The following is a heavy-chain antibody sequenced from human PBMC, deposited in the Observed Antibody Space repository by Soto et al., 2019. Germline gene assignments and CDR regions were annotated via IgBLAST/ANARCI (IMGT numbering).Heavy chain of an antibody. CDR1: GGSISSYY. CDR2: IYYSGST. Sequence: ETLSLTCTVSGGSISSYYWSWVRQPPGKGLEWIRYIYYSGSTNYNPSLKSRVTISVDTSKNQFSLKLSSVTAADTAVYYCARDKRARYSSSSVHYYYGMDVWGQGTTVTSP. V-gene: IGHV4-59*01. D-gene: IGHD6-6*01. CDR3: ARDKRARYSSSSVHYYYGMDV. J-gene: IGHJ6*02.